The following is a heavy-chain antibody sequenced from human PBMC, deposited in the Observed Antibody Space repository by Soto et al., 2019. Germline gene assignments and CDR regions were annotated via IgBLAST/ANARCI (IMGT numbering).Heavy chain of an antibody. D-gene: IGHD6-13*01. J-gene: IGHJ4*02. Sequence: LRLSCAASGFTFGSYGMHWVRQAPGKGLEWVAVISYDGSNKYYADSVKGRFTISRDNAKNTLYLQMNSLRAEDTAVYYCAKGYSSSWYIGYWGQGTLVTVSS. CDR3: AKGYSSSWYIGY. CDR2: ISYDGSNK. CDR1: GFTFGSYG. V-gene: IGHV3-30*18.